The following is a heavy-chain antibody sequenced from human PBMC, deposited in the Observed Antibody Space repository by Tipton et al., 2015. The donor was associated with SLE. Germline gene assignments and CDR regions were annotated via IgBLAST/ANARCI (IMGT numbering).Heavy chain of an antibody. CDR2: FYPGGST. CDR3: AREYSSSSGKSAFDI. J-gene: IGHJ3*02. D-gene: IGHD6-6*01. Sequence: TLSLTCTVSGDSISNYYWSWIRQSAGKGLEWMGRFYPGGSTNSNPSLNSRLTMSVDASQNQFSLKLRSVTAADTAVYYCAREYSSSSGKSAFDIWGQGTMVTVSS. V-gene: IGHV4-4*07. CDR1: GDSISNYY.